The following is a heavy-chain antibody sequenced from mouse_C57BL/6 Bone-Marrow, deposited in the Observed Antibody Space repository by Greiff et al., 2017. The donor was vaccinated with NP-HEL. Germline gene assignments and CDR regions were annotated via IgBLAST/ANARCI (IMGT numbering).Heavy chain of an antibody. V-gene: IGHV8-8*01. J-gene: IGHJ3*01. D-gene: IGHD1-1*01. Sequence: QVTLKECGPGILQPSQTLSLTCSFSGFSLSTFGMGVGWIRQPSGKGLEWLAHIWWDDDKYYNPALKSRLTISKDTSKNQVFLQIANVDTADTATYYCARIAGGYYGLPFAYWGQGTLVTVSA. CDR1: GFSLSTFGMG. CDR2: IWWDDDK. CDR3: ARIAGGYYGLPFAY.